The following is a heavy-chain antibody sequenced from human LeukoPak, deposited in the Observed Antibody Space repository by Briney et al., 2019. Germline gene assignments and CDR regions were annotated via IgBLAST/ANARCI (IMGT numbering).Heavy chain of an antibody. V-gene: IGHV4-61*02. CDR1: GGSISSGSYY. J-gene: IGHJ4*02. D-gene: IGHD3-10*01. CDR2: IYTSGST. Sequence: SETLSLTCTVSGGSISSGSYYWSWIRQPAGKGLEWIRRIYTSGSTNYNPSLKSRVTISVDTSKNQLSLKLSSVTAADTAVYYCARDSGGASFDYWGQGTLVTVSS. CDR3: ARDSGGASFDY.